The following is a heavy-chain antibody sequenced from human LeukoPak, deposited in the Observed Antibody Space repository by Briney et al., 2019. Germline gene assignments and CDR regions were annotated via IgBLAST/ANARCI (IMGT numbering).Heavy chain of an antibody. J-gene: IGHJ3*02. CDR2: IYSGGST. D-gene: IGHD2/OR15-2a*01. V-gene: IGHV3-66*01. CDR3: ARNILFAFDI. Sequence: PGGSLRLSCAASGFTVSNKYMSWVRQAPGRGLEWVSVIYSGGSTYYADSVKGRFSISRDKSKNTLYLQMNSLRAEDTAMYYCARNILFAFDIWGQGTMVTVSS. CDR1: GFTVSNKY.